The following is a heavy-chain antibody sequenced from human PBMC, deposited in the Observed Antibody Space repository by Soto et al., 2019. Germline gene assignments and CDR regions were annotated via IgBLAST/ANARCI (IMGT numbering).Heavy chain of an antibody. Sequence: QVQLVQSGAEVKKPGASVKVSCKASGYTFTSYDINWVRQATGQGLEWMGWMNTNSGNKGYALKFQGRVTMTRNTSISTAYLELSSLRSEDTAVYYCARPLYRSGWYDAFDIWGLGTMVTVSS. CDR3: ARPLYRSGWYDAFDI. D-gene: IGHD6-19*01. CDR1: GYTFTSYD. J-gene: IGHJ3*02. CDR2: MNTNSGNK. V-gene: IGHV1-8*01.